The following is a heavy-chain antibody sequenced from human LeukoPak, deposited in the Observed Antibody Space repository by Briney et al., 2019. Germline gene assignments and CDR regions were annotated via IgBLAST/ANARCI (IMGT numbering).Heavy chain of an antibody. CDR3: ARLVRDCSGGSCYSGYNWFDP. D-gene: IGHD2-15*01. CDR2: MNPNSGNT. V-gene: IGHV1-8*01. J-gene: IGHJ5*02. CDR1: GYTFTSYD. Sequence: ASVKVSCTASGYTFTSYDINWVRQATGQGLEWMGWMNPNSGNTGYAQKFQGRVTMTRDTSTSTVYMELSSLRSEDTAVYYCARLVRDCSGGSCYSGYNWFDPWGQGTLVTVSS.